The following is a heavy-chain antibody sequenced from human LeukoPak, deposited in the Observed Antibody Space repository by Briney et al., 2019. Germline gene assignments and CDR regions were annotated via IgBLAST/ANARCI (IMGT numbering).Heavy chain of an antibody. CDR2: IYFSGST. D-gene: IGHD2-21*02. Sequence: PSETLSLTCTVSGGSISSSCYYWGWIRQPPGKGLEGIGSIYFSGSTYYNPSLKSRVTISVDTSKNQFSLKLSSVTAADTAVHYCARHRIVVVTGVRDAFDIWGQGTMVTVSS. CDR3: ARHRIVVVTGVRDAFDI. J-gene: IGHJ3*02. V-gene: IGHV4-39*01. CDR1: GGSISSSCYY.